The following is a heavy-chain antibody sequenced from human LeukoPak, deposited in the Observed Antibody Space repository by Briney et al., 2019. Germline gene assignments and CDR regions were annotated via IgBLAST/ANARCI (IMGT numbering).Heavy chain of an antibody. V-gene: IGHV4-4*07. CDR1: GGSISGYS. CDR3: ARERASHWNDGWFDP. J-gene: IGHJ5*02. Sequence: SETLSLTCTVSGGSISGYSWNWIRQPAGKGLEWIGLIYSSGNTNYNPSLKSRVAISLDTSKNQFSLKLSSMTAADTAVYYCARERASHWNDGWFDPWGQGTLVTVSS. D-gene: IGHD1-1*01. CDR2: IYSSGNT.